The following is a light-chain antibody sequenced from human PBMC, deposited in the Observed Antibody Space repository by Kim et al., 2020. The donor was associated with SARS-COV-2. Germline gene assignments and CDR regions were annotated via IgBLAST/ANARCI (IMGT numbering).Light chain of an antibody. Sequence: IQLTQSPSSLSASVGDRVTITCRASQGINNALAWYQQKPGKAPKLLIYDASCLESGVPSRFSGSGSGTDYTLTISSLQPEDIATYSRVQYNTYHILGGGPKVDIK. V-gene: IGKV1-13*02. CDR3: VQYNTYHI. J-gene: IGKJ4*01. CDR2: DAS. CDR1: QGINNA.